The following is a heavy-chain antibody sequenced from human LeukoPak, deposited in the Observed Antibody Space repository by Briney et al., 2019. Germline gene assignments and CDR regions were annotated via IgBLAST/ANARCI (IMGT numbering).Heavy chain of an antibody. CDR3: ARAVRGVDTAMVGYNWFDP. J-gene: IGHJ5*02. CDR2: ISAYNGNT. V-gene: IGHV1-18*01. CDR1: GYTFTSYG. Sequence: VAPVKVSCKASGYTFTSYGISWVRQAPGQGLEWMGWISAYNGNTNYAQKLQGRVTMTTDTSTSTAYMELRSLRSDDTAVYYCARAVRGVDTAMVGYNWFDPWGQGTLVTVSS. D-gene: IGHD5-18*01.